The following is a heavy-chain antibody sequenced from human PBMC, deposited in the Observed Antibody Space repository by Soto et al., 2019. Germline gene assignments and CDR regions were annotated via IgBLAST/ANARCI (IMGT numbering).Heavy chain of an antibody. CDR3: AKLGSGYYTGLYFDY. Sequence: PGGSLALSCAASGFTFGDYWRCWVRQAPGKGLEWVAHIKKDGSENYYVDSVTGRFTVSRDNTKNSLYLQMNSLRAEDTAVYYCAKLGSGYYTGLYFDYWGQGTLVTVSS. CDR2: IKKDGSEN. V-gene: IGHV3-7*03. CDR1: GFTFGDYW. J-gene: IGHJ4*02. D-gene: IGHD3-3*01.